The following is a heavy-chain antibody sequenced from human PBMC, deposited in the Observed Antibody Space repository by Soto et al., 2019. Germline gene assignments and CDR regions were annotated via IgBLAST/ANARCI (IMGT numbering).Heavy chain of an antibody. J-gene: IGHJ2*01. Sequence: EVQLLESGGGLIQPGGSLRLSCTASGFTFINYAMNWVRQAPGKVLEWVSGTSGGGDVAFYADSVKGRFAISRDNSKNSLSLQMNSLRAEDTALYYCVKKSIGTVTNPVYWSFDLWGRGTLVTVSS. CDR3: VKKSIGTVTNPVYWSFDL. D-gene: IGHD4-17*01. CDR2: TSGGGDVA. V-gene: IGHV3-23*01. CDR1: GFTFINYA.